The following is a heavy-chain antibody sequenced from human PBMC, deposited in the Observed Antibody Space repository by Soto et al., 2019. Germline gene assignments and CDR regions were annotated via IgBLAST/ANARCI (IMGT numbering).Heavy chain of an antibody. Sequence: EVQLVESGGGLVQPGGSLRLSCAASGFTFSHYWMHWVRQTPGKGLVWISRINSDGSTTSSADSVRGRFSMSRDNAKNVLYLQMSSLRAEDTAVYFFARDIGGVTASDAFEVWGHGTVVTVSS. CDR2: INSDGSTT. V-gene: IGHV3-74*01. J-gene: IGHJ3*01. CDR1: GFTFSHYW. D-gene: IGHD2-21*02. CDR3: ARDIGGVTASDAFEV.